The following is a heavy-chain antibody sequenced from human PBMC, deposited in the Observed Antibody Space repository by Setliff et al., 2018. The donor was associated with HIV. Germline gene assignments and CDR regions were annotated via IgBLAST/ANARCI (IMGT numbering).Heavy chain of an antibody. CDR1: GGSINSTSYY. D-gene: IGHD4-17*01. CDR2: IYHSGST. V-gene: IGHV4-39*07. CDR3: ARYRDYPYLLFDH. Sequence: SETLSLTCTVSGGSINSTSYYWGWIRQPPGNGLEWIGSIYHSGSTYYNPSLKSRVTISVDTSKNQFSLRLSSVAAADTALYYCARYRDYPYLLFDHWGQGALVTVSS. J-gene: IGHJ4*02.